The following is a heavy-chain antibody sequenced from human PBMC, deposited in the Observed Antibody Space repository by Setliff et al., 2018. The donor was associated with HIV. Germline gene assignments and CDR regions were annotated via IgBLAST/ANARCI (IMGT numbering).Heavy chain of an antibody. CDR3: ARVATGPESFDI. D-gene: IGHD3-9*01. CDR2: INHSGST. Sequence: PSETLSLTCAVYGGSFSNYYWFWIRQSPGKGLEWIGEINHSGSTKYNPSLKSRVTISVDTSKNQFSLKLSSVTAADTAVYYCARVATGPESFDIWGQGTMVTVSS. J-gene: IGHJ3*02. CDR1: GGSFSNYY. V-gene: IGHV4-34*01.